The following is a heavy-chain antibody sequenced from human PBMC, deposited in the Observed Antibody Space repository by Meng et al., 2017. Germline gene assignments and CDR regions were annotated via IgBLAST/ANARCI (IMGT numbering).Heavy chain of an antibody. CDR2: IWYDGSNK. CDR1: GFSFSSYG. Sequence: GGSLRLSCAVSGFSFSSYGMHWVRQAPGKELVWVAVIWYDGSNKYYADSVKGRFTISRDNSKNTLYLQMNSLRAEDTAVYYCARDGEVKGGTFDYWGQGTLVTVSS. J-gene: IGHJ4*02. V-gene: IGHV3-33*01. D-gene: IGHD3-16*01. CDR3: ARDGEVKGGTFDY.